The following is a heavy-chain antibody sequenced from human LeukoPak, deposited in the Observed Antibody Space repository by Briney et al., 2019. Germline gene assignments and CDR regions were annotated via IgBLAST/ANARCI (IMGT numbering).Heavy chain of an antibody. V-gene: IGHV4-34*01. Sequence: SETLSLTCTVSGGSISSYYWSWIRQPPGKGLEWIGEINHSGSTNYNPPLKSRVTISVDTSKNQFSLKLSSVTAADTAVYYCARGTGYYRGWGQGTLVTVSS. D-gene: IGHD3-9*01. CDR2: INHSGST. CDR1: GGSISSYY. J-gene: IGHJ1*01. CDR3: ARGTGYYRG.